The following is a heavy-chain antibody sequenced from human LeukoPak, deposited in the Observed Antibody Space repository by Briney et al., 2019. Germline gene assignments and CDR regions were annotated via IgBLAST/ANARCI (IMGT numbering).Heavy chain of an antibody. Sequence: GGSLRLSCAASGFTFSGYAMSWVRQAPGKGLEWVSAISGSGGSTYYADSVKGRFTISRDNSKNTLYLQMNSLRAEDTAVYYCAKGWFGELRFDYWGQGTLVTVSS. CDR1: GFTFSGYA. V-gene: IGHV3-23*01. J-gene: IGHJ4*02. CDR3: AKGWFGELRFDY. CDR2: ISGSGGST. D-gene: IGHD3-10*01.